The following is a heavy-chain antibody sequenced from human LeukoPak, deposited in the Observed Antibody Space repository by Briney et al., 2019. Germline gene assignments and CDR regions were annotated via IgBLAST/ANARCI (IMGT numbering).Heavy chain of an antibody. CDR1: GFTFSNYG. Sequence: GRSLRLSCAASGFTFSNYGMQGVRQAPGKGLEWVAVVSYDGGTKVYADSVRGRFTISRDNSKNTLDLQMSSLRAEDTAVYYCAKEPTSFSSGWYFQHWGQGTLVTVSS. CDR2: VSYDGGTK. CDR3: AKEPTSFSSGWYFQH. V-gene: IGHV3-30*18. D-gene: IGHD6-25*01. J-gene: IGHJ1*01.